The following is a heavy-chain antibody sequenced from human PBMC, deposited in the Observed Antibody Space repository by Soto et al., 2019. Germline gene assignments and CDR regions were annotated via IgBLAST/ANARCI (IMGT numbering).Heavy chain of an antibody. CDR2: IYYSGYT. CDR1: GDSIRSYY. CDR3: ARCFSGNYPGRPEEQYYFDS. D-gene: IGHD1-26*01. J-gene: IGHJ4*02. Sequence: SETLSLTCTVSGDSIRSYYWSWIRQPPGKGLEWIGYIYYSGYTSYNPPLKSRVTISVDTSKNQFSLKLNSVTAADTAVYYCARCFSGNYPGRPEEQYYFDSWGQGTLVTVPS. V-gene: IGHV4-59*01.